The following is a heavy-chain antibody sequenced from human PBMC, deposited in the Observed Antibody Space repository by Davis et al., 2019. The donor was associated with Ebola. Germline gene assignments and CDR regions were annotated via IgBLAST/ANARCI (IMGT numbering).Heavy chain of an antibody. J-gene: IGHJ3*01. Sequence: GGSLTLSCAASGFVLSSYVMSWVRRAPGKGLEWVSTLGLSADTYYADSVKGRFTISRDNSKNTLHLQMNSLRVEDTAIYYCAKDNRNIWSEVWGQGTMVTVSS. CDR3: AKDNRNIWSEV. CDR2: LGLSADT. V-gene: IGHV3-23*01. D-gene: IGHD2/OR15-2a*01. CDR1: GFVLSSYV.